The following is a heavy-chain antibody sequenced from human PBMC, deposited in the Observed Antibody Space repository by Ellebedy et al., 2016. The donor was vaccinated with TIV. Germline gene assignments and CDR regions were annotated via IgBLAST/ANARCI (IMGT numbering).Heavy chain of an antibody. V-gene: IGHV3-74*01. J-gene: IGHJ4*02. CDR2: INSDGTTI. D-gene: IGHD2-2*01. CDR1: GFTFSTYG. CDR3: ARQFDQPAR. Sequence: GESLKISCAASGFTFSTYGMHWVRQAPGRGLEWVSRINSDGTTINYAASVKGRFTISRDNAKNTLYLAMNSLTVDDTAVYYCARQFDQPARWGQGTLVTVSS.